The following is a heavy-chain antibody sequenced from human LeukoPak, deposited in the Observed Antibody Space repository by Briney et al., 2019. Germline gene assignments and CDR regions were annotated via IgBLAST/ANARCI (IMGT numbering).Heavy chain of an antibody. Sequence: ARSLRLSCAASGFIFSSYAMSWVSHAPGKGLEWVSAISGSGGSTYYADSVKGRFTISRDNSKNTLYLQMNSVRAEDTAVYYCAKAPSYYCGMDVWGQGTTVTVSS. CDR3: AKAPSYYCGMDV. V-gene: IGHV3-23*01. CDR1: GFIFSSYA. J-gene: IGHJ6*02. CDR2: ISGSGGST.